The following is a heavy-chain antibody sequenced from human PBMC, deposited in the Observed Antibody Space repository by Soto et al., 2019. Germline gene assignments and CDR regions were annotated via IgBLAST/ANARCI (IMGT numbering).Heavy chain of an antibody. CDR1: GFTFSSYG. CDR3: ARGLGYCSGGSCYYFDY. J-gene: IGHJ4*02. CDR2: IWYDGSNK. Sequence: QVQLVESGGGVVQPGRSLRLSCAASGFTFSSYGMHWVRQAPGKGLEWVAVIWYDGSNKYYADSVKGRFTISRDNAKNTLYLQMNSLRAEDTAVYDCARGLGYCSGGSCYYFDYWGQGTLVTVSS. V-gene: IGHV3-33*01. D-gene: IGHD2-15*01.